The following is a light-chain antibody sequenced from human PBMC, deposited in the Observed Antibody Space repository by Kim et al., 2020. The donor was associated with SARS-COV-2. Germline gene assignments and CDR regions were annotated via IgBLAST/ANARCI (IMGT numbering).Light chain of an antibody. V-gene: IGKV4-1*01. CDR3: QKYYSIPLT. CDR2: WAS. CDR1: LSIEHY. J-gene: IGKJ4*01. Sequence: DIVMTQSPDSLSVSLGERATVNCKSSLSIEHYLVWYQQKPGQPPKLLIYWASTRESGVPDRFSGSGSGTDFTLTISSLQAEDVAVYYCQKYYSIPLTFVGGTPVDI.